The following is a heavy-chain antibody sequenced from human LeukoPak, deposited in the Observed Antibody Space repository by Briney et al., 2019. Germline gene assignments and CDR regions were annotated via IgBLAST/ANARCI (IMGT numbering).Heavy chain of an antibody. D-gene: IGHD5-18*01. CDR1: GFTFDDYG. CDR3: ATNLEEWIQLFGY. Sequence: SGGSLRLSCAASGFTFDDYGMSWVRQVPGKGLEWVSGINWNGIAYADSVKGRFTISRDNAKNSLYLQMNSLRAEDTAVYYCATNLEEWIQLFGYWGQGTLVTVSS. V-gene: IGHV3-20*04. CDR2: INWNGI. J-gene: IGHJ4*02.